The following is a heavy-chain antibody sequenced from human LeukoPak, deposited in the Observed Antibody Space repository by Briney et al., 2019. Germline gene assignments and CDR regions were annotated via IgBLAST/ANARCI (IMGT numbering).Heavy chain of an antibody. Sequence: SETLSLTCAIYGGSFSGYYWSWIRQPPGKGLGWIGEINQSARTNYNPSLKSRVTMSVDTSKKQFSLKLSSVTAADTAVYYCATNPSGHLWGQGTLVTVSS. CDR1: GGSFSGYY. CDR2: INQSART. D-gene: IGHD3-10*01. J-gene: IGHJ5*02. V-gene: IGHV4-34*01. CDR3: ATNPSGHL.